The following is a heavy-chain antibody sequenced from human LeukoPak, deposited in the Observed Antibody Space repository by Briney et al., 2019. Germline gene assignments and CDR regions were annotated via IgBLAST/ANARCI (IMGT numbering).Heavy chain of an antibody. CDR1: GYTFTGYY. V-gene: IGHV1-2*02. J-gene: IGHJ5*02. CDR2: INPNSGGT. D-gene: IGHD3-10*01. Sequence: ASVKVSCKASGYTFTGYYMHWVRQAPGQGLGWMGWINPNSGGTNYAQKFQGRVTMTRDTSISTAYMELSRLRSDDTAVYYCARELLYGSGSYRWGNWFDPWGQGTLVTVSS. CDR3: ARELLYGSGSYRWGNWFDP.